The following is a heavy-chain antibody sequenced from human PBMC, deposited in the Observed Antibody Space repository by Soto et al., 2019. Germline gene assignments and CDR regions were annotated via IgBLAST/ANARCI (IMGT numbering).Heavy chain of an antibody. V-gene: IGHV4-61*01. CDR2: IYYTGST. D-gene: IGHD2-2*03. CDR3: VIEPTGCPSSDGYDY. J-gene: IGHJ4*02. Sequence: SDTLSLTCTFSGGSVSSGSYYWIWIRQSPGKGLEWIGYIYYTGSTNYNPSLKTRVTISVDTSKNQFSLKVSSVTAADTAVYDCVIEPTGCPSSDGYDYCGKVDLFTV. CDR1: GGSVSSGSYY.